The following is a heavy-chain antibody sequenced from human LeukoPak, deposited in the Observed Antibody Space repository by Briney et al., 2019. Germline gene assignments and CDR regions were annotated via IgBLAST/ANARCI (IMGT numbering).Heavy chain of an antibody. D-gene: IGHD5-18*01. CDR2: VIHSGST. Sequence: SETLSLTCAVYGGSFSGYYWSWIRRPPGKGLEWIGEVIHSGSTNYNPSLKSRVTISVDTSKNQFSLKLSSVTAADTAVYYCASRDTATGLDWGQGTLVTVSS. CDR1: GGSFSGYY. V-gene: IGHV4-34*12. CDR3: ASRDTATGLD. J-gene: IGHJ4*02.